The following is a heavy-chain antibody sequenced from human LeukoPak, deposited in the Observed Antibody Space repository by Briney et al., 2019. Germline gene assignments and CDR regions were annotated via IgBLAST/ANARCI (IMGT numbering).Heavy chain of an antibody. Sequence: SETLSLTCTVSGGSISSYYWSWIRQPPGKGLEWIGYIYYSGSTNYNPSLKSRVTISVDTSKNQFSLKLSSVTAADTAVYYCAGNDILTGYYRFDYWGQRTLVTVSS. D-gene: IGHD3-9*01. J-gene: IGHJ4*02. V-gene: IGHV4-59*01. CDR3: AGNDILTGYYRFDY. CDR2: IYYSGST. CDR1: GGSISSYY.